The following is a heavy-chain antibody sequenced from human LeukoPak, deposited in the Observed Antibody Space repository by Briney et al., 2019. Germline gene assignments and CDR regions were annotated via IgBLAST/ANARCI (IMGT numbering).Heavy chain of an antibody. CDR3: TRVGVDSSGSYFFDY. Sequence: GGSLRLSCTASGFTFGDYAMSWVRQAPGKGLGWVGFIRSKAYGGTTEYAASVKGRFTISRDDSKSIAYLQMNSLKTEDTAVYYCTRVGVDSSGSYFFDYWGQGTLVTVSS. CDR2: IRSKAYGGTT. J-gene: IGHJ4*02. D-gene: IGHD3-22*01. V-gene: IGHV3-49*04. CDR1: GFTFGDYA.